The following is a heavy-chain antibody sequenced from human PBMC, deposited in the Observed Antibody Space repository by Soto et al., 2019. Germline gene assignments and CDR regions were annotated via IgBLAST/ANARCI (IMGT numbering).Heavy chain of an antibody. V-gene: IGHV3-15*01. CDR2: IKSKTDGGTT. CDR1: GFTFSNAW. J-gene: IGHJ6*02. Sequence: EVQLVESGGGLVKPGGSLRLSCAASGFTFSNAWMSWVRQAPGKGLEWVGRIKSKTDGGTTDYAAPVEGRFTISRDDSKNTLYLQMNSVRTEDTAVYYCTLDSSSWAYHYYFVMDVWGQGTTVTVSS. CDR3: TLDSSSWAYHYYFVMDV. D-gene: IGHD2-2*01.